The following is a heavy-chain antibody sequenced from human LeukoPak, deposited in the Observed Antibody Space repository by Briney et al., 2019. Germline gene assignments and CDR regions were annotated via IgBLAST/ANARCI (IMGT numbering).Heavy chain of an antibody. J-gene: IGHJ4*02. CDR3: ARDLSVAGTGY. CDR2: ISSSSSYI. D-gene: IGHD6-19*01. V-gene: IGHV3-21*01. Sequence: KAGGSLRLSCAASGSTFSSYSMNWVRQAPGKGLEWVSSISSSSSYIYYADSVKGRFTISRDNAKNSLYLQMNSLRAEDTAVYYCARDLSVAGTGYWGQGTLVTVSS. CDR1: GSTFSSYS.